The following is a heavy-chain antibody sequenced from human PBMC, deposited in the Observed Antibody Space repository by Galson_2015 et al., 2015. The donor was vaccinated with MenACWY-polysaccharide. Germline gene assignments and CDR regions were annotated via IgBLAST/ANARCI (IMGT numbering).Heavy chain of an antibody. Sequence: SLRLSCAASGFTFTSYSIHWVRQAPGKGLEWVAVISYDGSTKYYADSVKGRFTISRDNSENTLDLQMNSLRTDDTAVYYCARDRGMSAVTTVIYCYFDRWGRGTLVTVSS. CDR2: ISYDGSTK. V-gene: IGHV3-30-3*01. CDR3: ARDRGMSAVTTVIYCYFDR. J-gene: IGHJ2*01. CDR1: GFTFTSYS. D-gene: IGHD4-17*01.